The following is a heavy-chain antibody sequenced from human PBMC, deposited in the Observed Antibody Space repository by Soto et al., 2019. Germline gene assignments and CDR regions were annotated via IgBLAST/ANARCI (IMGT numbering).Heavy chain of an antibody. V-gene: IGHV3-23*01. CDR1: GFTFSCYA. D-gene: IGHD6-13*01. J-gene: IGHJ4*02. CDR3: AKAAVAAGMVYYFDY. CDR2: ISGSGGST. Sequence: XVSLLLSCAASGFTFSCYAMSWVRQAPGKGLEWVSAISGSGGSTYYADSVKGRFTISRDNSKNTLYLQMNSLRAEDTAVYYCAKAAVAAGMVYYFDYWGQGTLVTVSS.